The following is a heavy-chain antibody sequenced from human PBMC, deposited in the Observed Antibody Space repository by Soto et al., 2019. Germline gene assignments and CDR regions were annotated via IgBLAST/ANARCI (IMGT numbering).Heavy chain of an antibody. J-gene: IGHJ4*02. V-gene: IGHV4-59*08. CDR1: GGSISTYY. CDR2: IYHSGST. Sequence: SETLSLTCIVSGGSISTYYWSWIRQPPGKGLEWIGYIYHSGSTNYNPSLKSRVTISVDTSKNQFSLNLRSVTAADTAVYYCARQGNRAAGTPFDYWGQGTLVTVSS. CDR3: ARQGNRAAGTPFDY. D-gene: IGHD6-13*01.